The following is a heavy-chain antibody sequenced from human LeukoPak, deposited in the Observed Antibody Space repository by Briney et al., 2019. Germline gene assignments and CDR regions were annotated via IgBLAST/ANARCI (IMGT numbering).Heavy chain of an antibody. V-gene: IGHV3-66*01. J-gene: IGHJ5*02. CDR3: ARGSTMVRNWFDP. CDR1: GFTVSSNY. D-gene: IGHD3-10*01. Sequence: GGSLRLSCAASGFTVSSNYMSWVRQAPGKGLEWVSLIYTGDNTYYADSVKGRFTISRDNSKNTLYLQMNSLRAEDTAVYYCARGSTMVRNWFDPWGQGTLVTVSS. CDR2: IYTGDNT.